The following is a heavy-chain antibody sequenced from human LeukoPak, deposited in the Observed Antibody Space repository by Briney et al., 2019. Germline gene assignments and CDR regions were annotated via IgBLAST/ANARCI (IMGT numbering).Heavy chain of an antibody. D-gene: IGHD6-19*01. V-gene: IGHV3-21*01. CDR3: ARAGSPYSSGWYEVLGY. CDR2: ISSSSSYI. J-gene: IGHJ4*02. CDR1: GFTFSSYS. Sequence: GGSLRLSCAASGFTFSSYSMNWVRQAPGKGLEWVSSISSSSSYIYYADSVKGRFTISRDNAKNSLYLQTNSLRAEDTAVYYCARAGSPYSSGWYEVLGYWGQGTLVTVSS.